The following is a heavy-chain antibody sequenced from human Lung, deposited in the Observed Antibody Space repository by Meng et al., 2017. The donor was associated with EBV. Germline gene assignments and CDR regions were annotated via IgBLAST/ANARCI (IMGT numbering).Heavy chain of an antibody. J-gene: IGHJ4*02. CDR2: IYHSVST. V-gene: IGHV4-4*02. D-gene: IGHD5-18*01. Sequence: HVQRQESGPGMLKPSDTLSLTCAVSGGSISSVYWWTWVRQSPGKGLEWIGEIYHSVSTNYNPSLKSRVTISVDKSKNQFSLKLTSVTAADTAVYYCARGGYYSFDYWGQGTLVTVSS. CDR3: ARGGYYSFDY. CDR1: GGSISSVYW.